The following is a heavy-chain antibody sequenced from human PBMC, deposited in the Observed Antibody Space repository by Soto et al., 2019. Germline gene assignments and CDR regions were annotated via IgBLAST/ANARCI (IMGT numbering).Heavy chain of an antibody. CDR3: ARVMKYYYGSGSPGWFDP. Sequence: PSETLSLTCTVSGGSISSYDWSWIRQPPGKGLEWSGYIYYSGGTNYNPSLKSRVTISVDTPKNQFSLKLSSVTAADTAVYYCARVMKYYYGSGSPGWFDPWGQGTLVTV. CDR1: GGSISSYD. J-gene: IGHJ5*02. D-gene: IGHD3-10*01. V-gene: IGHV4-59*01. CDR2: IYYSGGT.